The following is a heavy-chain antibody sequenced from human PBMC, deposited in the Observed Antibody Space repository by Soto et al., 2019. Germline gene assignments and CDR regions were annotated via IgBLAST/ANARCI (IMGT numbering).Heavy chain of an antibody. CDR2: ISTRSTYT. J-gene: IGHJ6*02. Sequence: QVLLVESGGGLVKAGGSLRLSCAASGFIFSDYYMSWVRQTPGKGLEWISYISTRSTYTNYADSVKGRFTISTDNTMNSLYLQMESLRVEDTAVYYCARDLAWKRGKVGRYYYGMDVLGQWTTVTVSS. D-gene: IGHD1-1*01. V-gene: IGHV3-11*06. CDR1: GFIFSDYY. CDR3: ARDLAWKRGKVGRYYYGMDV.